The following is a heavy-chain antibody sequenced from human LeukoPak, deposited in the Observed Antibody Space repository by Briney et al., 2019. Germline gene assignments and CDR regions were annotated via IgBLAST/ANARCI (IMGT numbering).Heavy chain of an antibody. V-gene: IGHV3-33*01. CDR3: ARDLYF. Sequence: EPGGSLRLSCAASGFIFSAYGMHWVRQAPGKGLEWLAVIWYDGSSKYYADSVKGRFTISRDNAKNSLYLQMNSLRDEDTAVYYCARDLYFWGQGTLVTVSS. J-gene: IGHJ4*02. D-gene: IGHD2-15*01. CDR1: GFIFSAYG. CDR2: IWYDGSSK.